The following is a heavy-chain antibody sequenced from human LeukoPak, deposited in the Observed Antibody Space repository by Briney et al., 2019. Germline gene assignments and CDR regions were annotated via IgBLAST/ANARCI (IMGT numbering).Heavy chain of an antibody. J-gene: IGHJ4*02. CDR2: IWYDGSNK. CDR1: GFTFSSYG. CDR3: ARDPDDYGDYSYFDY. V-gene: IGHV3-33*01. Sequence: QPGRSLRLSCAASGFTFSSYGMHWVRQAPGKGLEWVAVIWYDGSNKYYADSVKGRFTISRDNSKNTLFLQMNSLRVEDTAVYYCARDPDDYGDYSYFDYWGQGTLVTVSS. D-gene: IGHD4-17*01.